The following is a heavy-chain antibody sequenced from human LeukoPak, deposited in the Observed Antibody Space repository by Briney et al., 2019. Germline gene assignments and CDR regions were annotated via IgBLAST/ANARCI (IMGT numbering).Heavy chain of an antibody. Sequence: GGSLRLSCAASGFTFSSYAMSWVRQAPGKGLEWVSAISGSGGSTYYADSVKGRFTTSRDNSKNTLYLQMNSLRAEDTAVYYCAKVTVGATTGWLFDYWGQGTLVTVSS. CDR1: GFTFSSYA. CDR3: AKVTVGATTGWLFDY. J-gene: IGHJ4*02. CDR2: ISGSGGST. V-gene: IGHV3-23*01. D-gene: IGHD1-26*01.